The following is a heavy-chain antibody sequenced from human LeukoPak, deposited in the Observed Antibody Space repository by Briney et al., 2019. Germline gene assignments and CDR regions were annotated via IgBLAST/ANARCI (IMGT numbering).Heavy chain of an antibody. D-gene: IGHD6-13*01. Sequence: GGSLRLSCAASGFTFSSYSMNWVRQAPGKGLEWVSSISSSSSYIYYADSVKGRFTISRDNAKNSLYLQMNSLRAEDTAAYYCAREPHSSSPDYMDAWGKGTTVTVSS. CDR3: AREPHSSSPDYMDA. J-gene: IGHJ6*03. CDR2: ISSSSSYI. V-gene: IGHV3-21*01. CDR1: GFTFSSYS.